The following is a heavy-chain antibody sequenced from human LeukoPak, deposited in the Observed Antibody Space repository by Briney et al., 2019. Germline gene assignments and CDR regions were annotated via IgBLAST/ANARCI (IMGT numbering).Heavy chain of an antibody. V-gene: IGHV3-23*01. Sequence: GGSLRLSCAASGFTFSSDGMSWVRQAPGKGLEWVSSISASGGVTVYADSVKGRVTISRDNSKNTLYLQMNSLRAEDTAVYYCAKSTMPYDSLGGGCFRYPEPFDFWGQGTMVTVSS. CDR3: AKSTMPYDSLGGGCFRYPEPFDF. J-gene: IGHJ3*01. D-gene: IGHD3-16*02. CDR2: ISASGGVT. CDR1: GFTFSSDG.